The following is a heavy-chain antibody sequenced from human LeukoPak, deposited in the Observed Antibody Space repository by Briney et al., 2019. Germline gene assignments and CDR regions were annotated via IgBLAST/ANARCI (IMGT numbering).Heavy chain of an antibody. CDR3: AKRGVVIRVILVGFHKEAYYFDS. D-gene: IGHD3-22*01. J-gene: IGHJ4*02. CDR2: IRGSGGGA. CDR1: GITVSNYG. V-gene: IGHV3-23*01. Sequence: GGSLRLSCAVSGITVSNYGMSWVRQAPGQGLEWVAGIRGSGGGANYADSVKGRFTISRDNFKNTLYLQMNSLRAEDTAVYFCAKRGVVIRVILVGFHKEAYYFDSWGQGALVTVSS.